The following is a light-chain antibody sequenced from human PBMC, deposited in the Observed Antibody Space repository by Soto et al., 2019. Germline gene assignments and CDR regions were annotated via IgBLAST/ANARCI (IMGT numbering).Light chain of an antibody. CDR1: SSDVGGYNF. CDR3: CSYAGSSTYV. CDR2: EGS. Sequence: QSVLTQPASVSGSPGQSITISCTGTSSDVGGYNFVSWYQQHPGKAPKLMIYEGSKRPSGVSNRFSGSKSGNTASLTISGLQAEDEADYYCCSYAGSSTYVFGTGTKVT. V-gene: IGLV2-23*01. J-gene: IGLJ1*01.